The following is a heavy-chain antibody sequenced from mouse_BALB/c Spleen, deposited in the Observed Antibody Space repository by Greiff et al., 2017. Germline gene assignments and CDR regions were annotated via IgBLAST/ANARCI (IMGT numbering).Heavy chain of an antibody. CDR3: ARERSFDY. J-gene: IGHJ2*01. CDR2: ISSGGST. V-gene: IGHV5-6-5*01. CDR1: GFTFSSYA. Sequence: EVQLVESGGGLVKSGGSLKLSCAASGFTFSSYAMSWVRQTPEKRLEWVASISSGGSTYYPDSVKGRFTISRDNARNILYLQMSSLRSEDTAMYYCARERSFDYWGQGTTLTVSS.